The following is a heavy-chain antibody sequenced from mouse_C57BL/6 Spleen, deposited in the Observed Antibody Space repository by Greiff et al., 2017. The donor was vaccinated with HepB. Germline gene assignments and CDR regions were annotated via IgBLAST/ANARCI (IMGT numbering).Heavy chain of an antibody. J-gene: IGHJ4*01. CDR2: ISSGSSTI. Sequence: VQLKQSGGGLVKPGGSLKLSCAASGFTFSDYGMHWVRQAPEKGLEWVAYISSGSSTIYYADTVKGRFTISRDNAQNTLFLQMTRLRSEDTAMYYCARTGSLYAMDYWGQGTSVTVSS. CDR3: ARTGSLYAMDY. V-gene: IGHV5-17*01. D-gene: IGHD4-1*01. CDR1: GFTFSDYG.